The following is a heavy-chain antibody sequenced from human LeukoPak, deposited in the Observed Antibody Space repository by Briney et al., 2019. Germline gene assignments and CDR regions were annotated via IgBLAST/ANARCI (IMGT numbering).Heavy chain of an antibody. CDR3: ASLSYGDYVVDY. D-gene: IGHD4-17*01. J-gene: IGHJ4*02. CDR1: GFTFSSYW. V-gene: IGHV3-7*01. Sequence: GGSLRLSCAASGFTFSSYWMSWVRQAPGKGLEWVANVKQDGSEKYYVDSVKGRFTISRDNAKNSLYLQMNSLRAEDTAVYYCASLSYGDYVVDYWGQGTLVTVSS. CDR2: VKQDGSEK.